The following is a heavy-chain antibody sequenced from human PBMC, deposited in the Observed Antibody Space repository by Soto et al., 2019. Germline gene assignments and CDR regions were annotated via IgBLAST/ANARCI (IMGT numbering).Heavy chain of an antibody. CDR3: ARDEGVRGVRPYFDY. Sequence: QVQLVESGGGVVQPGRSLRLSCAASGFTFSSYAMHWVRQAPGKGLEWVAVISYDGSNKYYADSVKGRFTISRDNSKNALYLQMNSLRAEDTAVYYCARDEGVRGVRPYFDYWGQGTLVTVSS. V-gene: IGHV3-30-3*01. CDR1: GFTFSSYA. D-gene: IGHD3-10*01. J-gene: IGHJ4*02. CDR2: ISYDGSNK.